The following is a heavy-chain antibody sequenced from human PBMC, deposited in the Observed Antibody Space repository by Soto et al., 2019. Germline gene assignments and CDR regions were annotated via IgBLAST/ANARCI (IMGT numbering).Heavy chain of an antibody. CDR2: IIPIFGTA. CDR1: GGTFSSYA. J-gene: IGHJ5*02. V-gene: IGHV1-69*01. D-gene: IGHD2-15*01. Sequence: QVQLVQSGAEVKKPGSSVKVSCKASGGTFSSYAISWVRQAPGQGLEWVGGIIPIFGTANYAQKFQGRVTITADESRSTAYMELSSLRSEDTAVYYCAPTRGYCSGGSCYPTWLDPWGQGTLVTVSS. CDR3: APTRGYCSGGSCYPTWLDP.